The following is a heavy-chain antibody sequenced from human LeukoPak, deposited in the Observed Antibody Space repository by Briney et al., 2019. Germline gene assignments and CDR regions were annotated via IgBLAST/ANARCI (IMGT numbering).Heavy chain of an antibody. J-gene: IGHJ4*02. CDR2: ISWNSGGI. Sequence: PGGSLRLSCVASGFTFDDYAMHWVRQAPGKGLEWVSGISWNSGGIGYADSVKGRFTIPRDNAKNSLYLQMNSLSPEDTALYYCAKAASILLWFGESYFDYWGQGTLVTVSS. V-gene: IGHV3-9*01. D-gene: IGHD3-10*01. CDR1: GFTFDDYA. CDR3: AKAASILLWFGESYFDY.